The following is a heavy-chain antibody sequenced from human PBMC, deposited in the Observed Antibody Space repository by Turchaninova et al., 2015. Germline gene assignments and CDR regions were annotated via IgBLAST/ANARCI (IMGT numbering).Heavy chain of an antibody. Sequence: EVQLVDSGGDLIQPGGSLGLPCAASGFTFNNYWIDWIRQAPGKGPEWVASIKRDGSEKYYLDSVKGRFTISRDNAKNLLYLQMNGLRVEDTAVYYCAKDGNWNFEYWGQGTLVTVSS. CDR3: AKDGNWNFEY. V-gene: IGHV3-7*01. CDR1: GFTFNNYW. CDR2: IKRDGSEK. D-gene: IGHD1-1*01. J-gene: IGHJ4*02.